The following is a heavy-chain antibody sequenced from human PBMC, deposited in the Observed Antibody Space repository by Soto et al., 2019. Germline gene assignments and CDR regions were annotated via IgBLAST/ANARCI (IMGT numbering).Heavy chain of an antibody. CDR3: ARDNDFCCCYYIRAYYRDGLDV. Sequence: GGSLRLSCAASGFTFSSYAMSWVRQAPGKGLEWVSAISGSGGSTYYADSVKGRFTISRDNAKNTLYLQMNSLRAEDTAVYYCARDNDFCCCYYIRAYYRDGLDVWGQGTTVTGSS. D-gene: IGHD3-3*01. J-gene: IGHJ6*02. V-gene: IGHV3-23*01. CDR1: GFTFSSYA. CDR2: ISGSGGST.